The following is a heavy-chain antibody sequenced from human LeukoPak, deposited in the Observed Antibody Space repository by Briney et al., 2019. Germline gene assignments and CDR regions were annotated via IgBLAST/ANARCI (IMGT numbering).Heavy chain of an antibody. CDR1: GFTFGTYA. J-gene: IGHJ4*02. V-gene: IGHV3-23*01. CDR3: AKGGDYSTSSELDF. CDR2: ISGSGGST. D-gene: IGHD6-6*01. Sequence: GGSLRLSCAASGFTFGTYAMTWVRQAPGKGLEWVSAISGSGGSTYYADSVKGRFTISRDNSKNTLLLQMNSLRPDDTAVYYCAKGGDYSTSSELDFWGQGTLVTVSS.